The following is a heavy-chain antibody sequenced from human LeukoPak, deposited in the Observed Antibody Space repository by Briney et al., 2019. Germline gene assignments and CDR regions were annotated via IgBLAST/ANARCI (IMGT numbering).Heavy chain of an antibody. CDR3: ARDSESIVGATGGSFDY. Sequence: SVKVSCKASGGTFSSYAISWVRQAPGQGLEWMGGIIPIFGTANYAQKFQGRATITADKSTSTAYMELSSLRSEDTAVYYCARDSESIVGATGGSFDYWGQGTLVTVSS. J-gene: IGHJ4*02. D-gene: IGHD1-26*01. CDR1: GGTFSSYA. V-gene: IGHV1-69*06. CDR2: IIPIFGTA.